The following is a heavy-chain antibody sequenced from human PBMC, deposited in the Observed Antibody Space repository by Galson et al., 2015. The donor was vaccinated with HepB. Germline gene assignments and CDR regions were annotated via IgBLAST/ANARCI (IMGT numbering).Heavy chain of an antibody. J-gene: IGHJ4*02. D-gene: IGHD6-13*01. V-gene: IGHV5-10-1*01. CDR3: ARIAADGYYFDY. CDR2: IDPSDSYT. CDR1: GYGFTIYW. Sequence: QSGAEVKKPGESLRISCKGSGYGFTIYWITWVRQMPGKGLEWMGRIDPSDSYTNYSPSFQGHVTISADKSIRTAYLQWSSLKASDTAMYYCARIAADGYYFDYWGPGTLDTVSA.